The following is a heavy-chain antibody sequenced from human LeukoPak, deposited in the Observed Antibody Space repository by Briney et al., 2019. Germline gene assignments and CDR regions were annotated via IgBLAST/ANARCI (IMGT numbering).Heavy chain of an antibody. Sequence: NPGGSLRLSCAASGFTFSSYNMNWVRQAPGKGLEWVSSISRSSTYIYYADSVKGRFTISRDNSKNTLYLQMNSLRAEDTAVYYCTRDPIMGAPDYFDYWGQGTLVTVSS. D-gene: IGHD1-26*01. V-gene: IGHV3-21*01. J-gene: IGHJ4*02. CDR3: TRDPIMGAPDYFDY. CDR1: GFTFSSYN. CDR2: ISRSSTYI.